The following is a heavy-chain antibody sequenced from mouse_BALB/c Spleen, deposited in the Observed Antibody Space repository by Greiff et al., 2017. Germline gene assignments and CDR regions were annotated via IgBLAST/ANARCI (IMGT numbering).Heavy chain of an antibody. J-gene: IGHJ2*01. CDR3: TRDEGSFDY. CDR2: ISSGGSYT. CDR1: GFTFSSYT. Sequence: EVQLVESGGGLVKPGGSLKLSCAASGFTFSSYTMSWVRQTPEKRLEWVATISSGGSYTYYPDSVTGRFTISRDNAKNTLYLQMSSLKSEDTAMYYCTRDEGSFDYWGQGTTLTVSS. V-gene: IGHV5-6-4*01.